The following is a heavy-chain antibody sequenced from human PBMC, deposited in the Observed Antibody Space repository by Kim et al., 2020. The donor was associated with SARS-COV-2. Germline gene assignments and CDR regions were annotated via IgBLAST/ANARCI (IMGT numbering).Heavy chain of an antibody. V-gene: IGHV3-73*01. CDR2: ANRYAK. D-gene: IGHD1-1*01. J-gene: IGHJ4*02. Sequence: ANRYAKAYEASVKGRFTISRDDSKNTPYLQMNSLKTEDTAVYYCTNWNGGYWGQGTLVTVSS. CDR3: TNWNGGY.